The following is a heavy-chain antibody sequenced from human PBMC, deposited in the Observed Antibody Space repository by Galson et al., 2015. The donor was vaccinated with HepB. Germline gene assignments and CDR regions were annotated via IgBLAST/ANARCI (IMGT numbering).Heavy chain of an antibody. CDR3: ARMGPGRYFDY. J-gene: IGHJ4*02. Sequence: PALVKPTQTLTLTCTFSGFSLSTSGMRVSWIRQPPGKALEWLARLDWDDDKFYSTSLKTRLTISKDTSKNQVVLTMTNMDPVDTATHYCARMGPGRYFDYWGQGTLVTVSS. V-gene: IGHV2-70*04. CDR2: LDWDDDK. CDR1: GFSLSTSGMR.